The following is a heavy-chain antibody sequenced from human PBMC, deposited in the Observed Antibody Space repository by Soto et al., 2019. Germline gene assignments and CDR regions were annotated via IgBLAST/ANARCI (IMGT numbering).Heavy chain of an antibody. CDR1: GFTVSTKY. D-gene: IGHD3-16*01. CDR3: ARDPWAADY. CDR2: IYSGGST. V-gene: IGHV3-66*01. J-gene: IGHJ4*02. Sequence: EVQLVESGGGLVQPGGSLRLSCAASGFTVSTKYMSWVRQAPGKGLEWVSVIYSGGSTFYADSVRARFTISIDNSKNTVNLQMKSLRAEDTAVYYCARDPWAADYWGQGTLVTVSS.